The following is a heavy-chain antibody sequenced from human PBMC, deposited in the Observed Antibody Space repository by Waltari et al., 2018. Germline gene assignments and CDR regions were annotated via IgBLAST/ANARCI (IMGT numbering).Heavy chain of an antibody. D-gene: IGHD6-19*01. V-gene: IGHV3-7*01. CDR3: ASLPGVIAVAGRTSS. CDR1: GFTFSSYW. Sequence: EVQLVESGGGLVQPGGSLRLSCAASGFTFSSYWMSWVRQAPGKGLEWVANIKQDGSEKYYVDSVKGRFTISRDNAKNSLYLQMNSLRAEDTAVYYCASLPGVIAVAGRTSSWGQGTLVTVSS. CDR2: IKQDGSEK. J-gene: IGHJ4*02.